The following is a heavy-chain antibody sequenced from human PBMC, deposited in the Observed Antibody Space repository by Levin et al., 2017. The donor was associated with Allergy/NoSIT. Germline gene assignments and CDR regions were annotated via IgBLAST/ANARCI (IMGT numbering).Heavy chain of an antibody. V-gene: IGHV4-31*03. J-gene: IGHJ4*02. D-gene: IGHD2-2*03. CDR3: AREDGSTFDV. CDR1: CFSISGGGYH. CDR2: IYYSGST. Sequence: SQTLSLPCTVSCFSISGGGYHWTWLRQHPETGLEWIGYIYYSGSTFYNPSLKSRLMISVDTSKNQFSLTVLSVTAADTAVYYCAREDGSTFDVWGQGALVTVAS.